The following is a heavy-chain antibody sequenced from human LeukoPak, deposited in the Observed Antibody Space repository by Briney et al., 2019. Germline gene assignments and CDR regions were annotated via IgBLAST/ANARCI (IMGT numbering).Heavy chain of an antibody. CDR1: GHTFTGYY. CDR3: ARVGYCSSTSCFGENWFDP. Sequence: GASVKVSCKASGHTFTGYYMHWVRQAPGQGLEWMGWINPNSGGTNYAQKFQGRVTMTRDTSISTAYMELSRLRSDDTAVYYCARVGYCSSTSCFGENWFDPWGQGTLVTVSS. V-gene: IGHV1-2*02. J-gene: IGHJ5*02. CDR2: INPNSGGT. D-gene: IGHD2-2*01.